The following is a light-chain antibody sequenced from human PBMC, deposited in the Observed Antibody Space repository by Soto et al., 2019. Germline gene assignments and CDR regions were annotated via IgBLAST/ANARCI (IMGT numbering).Light chain of an antibody. Sequence: EIVLTQSPGTLSLSPGERATLSCRASQSVSSYLAWYQQKPGQAPRLLIYGASNRATGIPARFSGSGSGTDFTLTISSLEPEDFAVYYCQQRSNWPRTFGQGTKVDIK. CDR3: QQRSNWPRT. CDR2: GAS. V-gene: IGKV3-11*01. J-gene: IGKJ1*01. CDR1: QSVSSY.